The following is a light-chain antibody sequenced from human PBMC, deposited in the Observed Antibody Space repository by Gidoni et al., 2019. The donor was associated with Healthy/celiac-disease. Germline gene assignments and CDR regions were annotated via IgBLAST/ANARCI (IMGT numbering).Light chain of an antibody. CDR2: GAS. V-gene: IGKV3-20*01. Sequence: EIVLTQSPGTLLLSPGERATLSCRASQSVSSSYLAWYQQKPGQAPRLLIYGASSRATGIPDRFSGSGSGTDFTLTISRLEPEDFAVYYCQQYGSSPITFXQXTRLEIK. CDR1: QSVSSSY. J-gene: IGKJ5*01. CDR3: QQYGSSPIT.